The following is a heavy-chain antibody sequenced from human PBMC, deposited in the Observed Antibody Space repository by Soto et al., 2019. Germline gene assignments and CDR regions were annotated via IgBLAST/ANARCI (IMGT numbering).Heavy chain of an antibody. CDR3: ARDYDTSTGYAFDI. CDR2: ISRTSNYI. V-gene: IGHV3-21*01. Sequence: EVQLVESGGGLVKPGGSLRLSCAASKFTFSTYSMNWVRQAPGKGLEWVSSISRTSNYIYYADSVKGRFTISRDNAKNPLYLQMNSLRAEDTALYYCARDYDTSTGYAFDIWGQGTMVTVSS. D-gene: IGHD3-9*01. CDR1: KFTFSTYS. J-gene: IGHJ3*02.